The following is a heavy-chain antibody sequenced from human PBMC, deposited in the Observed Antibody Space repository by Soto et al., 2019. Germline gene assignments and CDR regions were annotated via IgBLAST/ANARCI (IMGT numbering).Heavy chain of an antibody. V-gene: IGHV1-18*01. CDR3: VRDRCSSNNFSGTARYNWFDP. D-gene: IGHD2-2*01. Sequence: QIQLVQSGAEVKKPGASVKVSCKTSGYTFNTYGVTWVRQAPGQGLEGIGWLSTYNGETNYAQSVQGRVTMTTDTSTSTAYMDLWSLRSDDTAVYYCVRDRCSSNNFSGTARYNWFDPWGQGTLVTVSS. CDR2: LSTYNGET. CDR1: GYTFNTYG. J-gene: IGHJ5*02.